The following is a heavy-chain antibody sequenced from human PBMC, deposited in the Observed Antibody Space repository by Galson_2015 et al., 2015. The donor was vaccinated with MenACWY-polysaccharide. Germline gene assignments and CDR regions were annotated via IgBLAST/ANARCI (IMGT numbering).Heavy chain of an antibody. CDR3: VTDPEGSVAGS. CDR2: IKSKTDGGTT. V-gene: IGHV3-15*01. J-gene: IGHJ4*02. Sequence: SLRLSCAASGFTFSNAWMSWVRQAPGKGLEWVGRIKSKTDGGTTDYAAPVKGRFTISRDDSKNTLYLQMNSLKTEDTAVYYCVTDPEGSVAGSWGQGTLVTVSS. D-gene: IGHD6-19*01. CDR1: GFTFSNAW.